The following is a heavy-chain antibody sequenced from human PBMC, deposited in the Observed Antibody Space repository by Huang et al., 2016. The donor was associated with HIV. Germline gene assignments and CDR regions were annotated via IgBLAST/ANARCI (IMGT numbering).Heavy chain of an antibody. CDR3: ATKTAGMDI. J-gene: IGHJ6*02. CDR1: TFRFGAYW. D-gene: IGHD1-7*01. CDR2: IRQDESEK. V-gene: IGHV3-7*03. Sequence: VESGGRLVQPGGSLRISCVGSTFRFGAYWMSWVRQPPGKGLEGVANIRQDESEKYYVDSVKGRFNISRDNAKKVVFLEMNNVRVEDTATYFCATKTAGMDIWGQGTTVTVS.